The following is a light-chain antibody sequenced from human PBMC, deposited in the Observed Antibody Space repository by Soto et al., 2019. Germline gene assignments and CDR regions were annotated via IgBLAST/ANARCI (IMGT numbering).Light chain of an antibody. CDR1: QSVRGRY. V-gene: IGKV3-20*01. CDR3: QQYESSPHN. CDR2: GAS. Sequence: EIVLTQSPGTLSLSPGERATLSCRASQSVRGRYLAWYQQKPGQAPRLLIEGASSRAAGIPDRFSGSESGPDFTLTISRVEPEDFAVYYCQQYESSPHNFGPGTRVEI. J-gene: IGKJ3*01.